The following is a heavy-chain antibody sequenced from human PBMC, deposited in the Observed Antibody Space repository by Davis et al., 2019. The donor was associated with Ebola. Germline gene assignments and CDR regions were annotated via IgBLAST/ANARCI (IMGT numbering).Heavy chain of an antibody. D-gene: IGHD4-11*01. CDR3: ARFSNYDSYYYYGMDV. CDR2: IKQDGSEK. V-gene: IGHV3-7*01. Sequence: PGGSLRLSCAASGFTFSSYWMSWVRQAPGKGLEWVANIKQDGSEKYYVDSVKGRFTISRDNAKNSLYLQMNSLRAEDTAVYYCARFSNYDSYYYYGMDVWGQGTTVTVSS. CDR1: GFTFSSYW. J-gene: IGHJ6*02.